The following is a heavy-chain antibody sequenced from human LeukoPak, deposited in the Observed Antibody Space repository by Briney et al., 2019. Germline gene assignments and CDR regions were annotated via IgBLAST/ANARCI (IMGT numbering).Heavy chain of an antibody. CDR3: AREYTYYYDSSRFDP. J-gene: IGHJ5*02. D-gene: IGHD3-22*01. V-gene: IGHV7-4-1*02. CDR2: INTNTGNP. CDR1: GYTFTSYG. Sequence: GASVKVSCKASGYTFTSYGISWVRQAPGQGLEWMGWINTNTGNPTYAQGFTGRFVFSLDTSVSTAYLQISSLKAEDTAVYYCAREYTYYYDSSRFDPWGQGTLVTVSS.